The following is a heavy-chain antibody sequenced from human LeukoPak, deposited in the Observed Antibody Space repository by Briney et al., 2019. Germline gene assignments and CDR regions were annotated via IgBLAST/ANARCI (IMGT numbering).Heavy chain of an antibody. CDR2: IYYSGST. J-gene: IGHJ6*02. CDR3: ARDRGYSSSSQEYYYYGTDV. D-gene: IGHD6-6*01. Sequence: PSETLSLTCTVSGGSISSYYWSWIRQPPGKGLEWLGYIYYSGSTNYNPSLKSRVTISVDTSKNQFSLKLSSVTAADTAVYYCARDRGYSSSSQEYYYYGTDVWGQGTTVTVSS. CDR1: GGSISSYY. V-gene: IGHV4-59*01.